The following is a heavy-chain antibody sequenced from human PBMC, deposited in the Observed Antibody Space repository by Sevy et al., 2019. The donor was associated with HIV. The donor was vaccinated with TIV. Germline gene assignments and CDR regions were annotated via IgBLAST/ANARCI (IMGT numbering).Heavy chain of an antibody. V-gene: IGHV1-69*13. D-gene: IGHD2-2*01. Sequence: ASLKVSCKASGGTFSSYAISWVRQAPGQGLEWMGGIIPIFGTANYAQKFQGRVTITADESTSTAYMELSSLRSEDTAVYYCAMGIVVVPAARVYFDYWGQGTLVTVSS. CDR3: AMGIVVVPAARVYFDY. CDR2: IIPIFGTA. CDR1: GGTFSSYA. J-gene: IGHJ4*02.